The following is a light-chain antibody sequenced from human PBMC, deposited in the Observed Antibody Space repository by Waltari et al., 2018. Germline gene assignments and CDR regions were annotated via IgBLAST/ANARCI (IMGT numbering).Light chain of an antibody. CDR3: QSYDSSLIASV. CDR1: SSNIGAESY. CDR2: GNN. V-gene: IGLV1-40*01. Sequence: QSGLTQPPSVSGAPGQSVTISCTGNSSNIGAESYVTWYQVLPGTAPKLLIFGNNQRPSGVPDRFSGSKSGTSASLAITGLQAEDEADYYCQSYDSSLIASVFGGGTKLTVL. J-gene: IGLJ2*01.